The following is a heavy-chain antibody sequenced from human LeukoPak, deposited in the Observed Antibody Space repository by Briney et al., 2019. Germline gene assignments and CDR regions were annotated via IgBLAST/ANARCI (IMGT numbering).Heavy chain of an antibody. J-gene: IGHJ2*01. CDR2: IYYSGST. D-gene: IGHD2-15*01. CDR1: GGSISSYY. V-gene: IGHV4-59*01. Sequence: PSETLSLTCTVSGGSISSYYWSWIRQPPGKGLEWIGYIYYSGSTNYNPSLKSRVTISVDTSKNQFSPKLSSVTAADTAVYYCARSINLGYCSGGSCYSGWYFDLWGRGTLVTVSS. CDR3: ARSINLGYCSGGSCYSGWYFDL.